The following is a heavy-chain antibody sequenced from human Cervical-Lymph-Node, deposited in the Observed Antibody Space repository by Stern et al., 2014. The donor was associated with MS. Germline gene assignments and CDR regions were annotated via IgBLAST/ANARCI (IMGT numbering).Heavy chain of an antibody. CDR2: IYSGGNT. CDR3: VTRNIGTRGY. V-gene: IGHV3-66*02. CDR1: GFTVSNNY. D-gene: IGHD6-6*01. J-gene: IGHJ4*02. Sequence: QLVQSGGGLVQPGGSLRLSCAASGFTVSNNYMTWVRQGPGMGLEWVSLIYSGGNTYYADSVKGRFTISRDNSKNTLYLQMNSLRPEDTAVYYCVTRNIGTRGYWGQGALVTVSS.